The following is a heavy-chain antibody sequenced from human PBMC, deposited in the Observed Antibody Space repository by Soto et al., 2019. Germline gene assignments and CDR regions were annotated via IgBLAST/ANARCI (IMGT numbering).Heavy chain of an antibody. CDR2: INHSGST. CDR3: ARVPRGVTTYLPGLSFYYYMDV. J-gene: IGHJ6*03. V-gene: IGHV4-34*01. D-gene: IGHD4-17*01. Sequence: SETLSLTCAVYGGSFSGYYWSWIRQPPGKGLEWIGEINHSGSTNYNPSLKSRVTISVDTSKNQFSLKLSSVTAADTAVYYCARVPRGVTTYLPGLSFYYYMDVWGKGTTVTVSS. CDR1: GGSFSGYY.